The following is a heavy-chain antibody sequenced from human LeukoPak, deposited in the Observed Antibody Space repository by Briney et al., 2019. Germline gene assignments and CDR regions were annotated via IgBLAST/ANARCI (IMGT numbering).Heavy chain of an antibody. CDR3: ARSRSMSKNDKNLRY. Sequence: GGSLSLSCAASGFTFSAYTMNWVRHAPGKGLEWVSSIKASDNYIYYAASVAGRFTISTDAAQNSLYLQMDSLRAEDTATYYCARSRSMSKNDKNLRYWGQGTLVTVSS. CDR2: IKASDNYI. J-gene: IGHJ4*02. V-gene: IGHV3-21*01. CDR1: GFTFSAYT. D-gene: IGHD1-26*01.